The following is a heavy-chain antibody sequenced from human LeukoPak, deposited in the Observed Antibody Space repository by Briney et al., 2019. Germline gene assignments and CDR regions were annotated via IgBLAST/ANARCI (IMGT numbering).Heavy chain of an antibody. Sequence: ASVKVSCKASGYTFTSYDINWVRQATGQGLEWMGWMNPNSGNTGYAQKFQGRVPMTRNTSISTAFMELSSLRSGDTAVNYGARGSMPSDWGQGTPVTVSS. V-gene: IGHV1-8*01. CDR3: ARGSMPSD. CDR2: MNPNSGNT. J-gene: IGHJ4*02. CDR1: GYTFTSYD. D-gene: IGHD2-2*01.